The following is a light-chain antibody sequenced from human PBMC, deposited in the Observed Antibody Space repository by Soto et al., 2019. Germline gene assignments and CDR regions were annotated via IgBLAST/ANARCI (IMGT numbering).Light chain of an antibody. CDR1: QSITNW. Sequence: DIQMTQSPSTLSAFVGDRVTITCRASQSITNWLAWYQQKPGKAPNLLIYKTSSLQSGVPSRFSGSGSGTEFTLTISSLQPDDFATYYCQQYNSYSHTFGQGTKLEIK. V-gene: IGKV1-5*03. J-gene: IGKJ2*01. CDR2: KTS. CDR3: QQYNSYSHT.